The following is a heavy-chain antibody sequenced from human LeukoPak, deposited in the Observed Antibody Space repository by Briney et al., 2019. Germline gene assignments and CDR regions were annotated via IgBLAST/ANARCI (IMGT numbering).Heavy chain of an antibody. D-gene: IGHD5-24*01. V-gene: IGHV4-61*02. J-gene: IGHJ4*02. CDR2: IYTSGST. CDR1: GGSISSGSYY. Sequence: SQTLSLTCTVSGGSISSGSYYWSWIRQPAGKGLEWIGRIYTSGSTNYNPSLKSRVTISVDTSKNQFSLKLSSVTAADTAVYYCACQNGDGYSFDYWGQGTLVTVSS. CDR3: ACQNGDGYSFDY.